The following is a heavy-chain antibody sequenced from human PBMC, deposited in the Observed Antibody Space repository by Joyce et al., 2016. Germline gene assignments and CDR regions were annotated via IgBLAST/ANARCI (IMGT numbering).Heavy chain of an antibody. J-gene: IGHJ5*02. CDR3: ARRAAWDTARFDP. D-gene: IGHD5-18*01. Sequence: QVTLKESGPTLVKPTQTLTLTCTFSGFALSTGGVGVAWFRQPPGQALEWLAVIYWNDEKLYKPYLKNKLTNTKDTSKNQVVLTMTNMDPVDTATYYCARRAAWDTARFDPWGQGTLVTVSS. CDR2: IYWNDEK. V-gene: IGHV2-5*01. CDR1: GFALSTGGVG.